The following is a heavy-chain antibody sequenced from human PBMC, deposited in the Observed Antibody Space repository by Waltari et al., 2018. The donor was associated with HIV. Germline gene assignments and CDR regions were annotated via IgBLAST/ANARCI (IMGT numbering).Heavy chain of an antibody. CDR2: IYYSGST. CDR3: ARAGDSYGHDAFDI. CDR1: GGSITSSSYY. Sequence: QLQLQESGPGLVKPSETLSLTCTVSGGSITSSSYYWGWLRQPPGKGLEWIGSIYYSGSTYYNPSLKSRVTISVDTSKNQFSLKLSSVTAAETAVYYCARAGDSYGHDAFDIWGQGTMVTVSS. D-gene: IGHD5-18*01. V-gene: IGHV4-39*07. J-gene: IGHJ3*02.